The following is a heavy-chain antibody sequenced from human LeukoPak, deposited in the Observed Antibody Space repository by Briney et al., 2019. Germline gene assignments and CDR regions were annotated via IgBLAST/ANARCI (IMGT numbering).Heavy chain of an antibody. D-gene: IGHD3-10*01. J-gene: IGHJ4*02. CDR3: ARARGSINFDH. CDR2: IYHSGST. V-gene: IGHV4-30-2*01. CDR1: GGSISSGGYS. Sequence: SETLSLTCAVSGGSISSGGYSWSWIRQPPGKGLEWIGYIYHSGSTYYNPSLKSRVTISVDRSKNQFSLKLSSVTAADAAVYYCARARGSINFDHWGQGTLVTVSS.